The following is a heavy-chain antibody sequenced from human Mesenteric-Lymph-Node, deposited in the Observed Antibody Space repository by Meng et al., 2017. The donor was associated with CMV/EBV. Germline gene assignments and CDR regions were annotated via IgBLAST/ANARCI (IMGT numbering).Heavy chain of an antibody. Sequence: GESLKISCAASGFTFSSYWMHWVRQAPGKGLVWVSRINSDGTSTSYADSVKGRFTISRDNAKNTLYLQMNSLRAEDTALYYCAKSSCSSTSCHLGIWGQGTMVTVSS. D-gene: IGHD2-2*01. CDR1: GFTFSSYW. V-gene: IGHV3-74*01. CDR2: INSDGTST. CDR3: AKSSCSSTSCHLGI. J-gene: IGHJ3*02.